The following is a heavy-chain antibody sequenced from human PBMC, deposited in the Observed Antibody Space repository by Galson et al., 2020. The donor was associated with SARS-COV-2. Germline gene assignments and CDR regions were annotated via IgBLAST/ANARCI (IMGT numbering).Heavy chain of an antibody. D-gene: IGHD1-26*01. CDR1: GFTLSSNY. CDR2: IYSGGAT. CDR3: TRGEGWELPFDY. V-gene: IGHV3-53*01. J-gene: IGHJ4*02. Sequence: GESLKLSCAASGFTLSSNYMSWVRQAPGKGLEWVSTIYSGGATYYADSVKGRFTISRDNSKNTLYLQMNSLRAEDTAVYYCTRGEGWELPFDYWGQGTLVTVSS.